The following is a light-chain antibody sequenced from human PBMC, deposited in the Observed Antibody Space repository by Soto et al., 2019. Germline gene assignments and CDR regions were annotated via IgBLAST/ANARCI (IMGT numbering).Light chain of an antibody. CDR2: DAS. J-gene: IGKJ3*01. CDR3: QQYNNWPV. CDR1: QSVSSY. Sequence: VLTQSPVILSRSPVQRPTLSFRASQSVSSYLAWYQQNPGQAPRLLIYDASTRATGIPARFSGSGSGTEFTLTISSLQSEDFAVYYCQQYNNWPVFGPGTKVDNK. V-gene: IGKV3-15*01.